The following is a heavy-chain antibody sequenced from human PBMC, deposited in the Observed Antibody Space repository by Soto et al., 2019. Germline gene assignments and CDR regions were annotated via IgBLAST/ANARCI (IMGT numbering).Heavy chain of an antibody. D-gene: IGHD3-3*01. CDR2: IKSKTDGGTT. V-gene: IGHV3-15*07. CDR3: TTLSPSGFWSGYYTLKPNDY. J-gene: IGHJ4*02. Sequence: PGGSLRLSCAASGFTFSNAWMNWVRQAPGKGLEWVGRIKSKTDGGTTDYAAPVKGRFTISRDDSKNTLYLQMNSLKTEDTAVYYCTTLSPSGFWSGYYTLKPNDYWGQGTLVTVSS. CDR1: GFTFSNAW.